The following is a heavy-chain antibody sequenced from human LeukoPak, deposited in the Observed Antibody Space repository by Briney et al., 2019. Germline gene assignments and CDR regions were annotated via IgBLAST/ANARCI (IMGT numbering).Heavy chain of an antibody. CDR1: GGSFSGYY. D-gene: IGHD3-16*01. CDR2: INDSGST. Sequence: SETLSLTCAVYGGSFSGYYWSWIRQPPGKGLEWIGEINDSGSTNYNPSLKSRVTKSEDTSKNQFSLKLSSVTAADTAVYYCARFLRFGDFDYWGQGTLVTVSS. J-gene: IGHJ4*02. CDR3: ARFLRFGDFDY. V-gene: IGHV4-34*01.